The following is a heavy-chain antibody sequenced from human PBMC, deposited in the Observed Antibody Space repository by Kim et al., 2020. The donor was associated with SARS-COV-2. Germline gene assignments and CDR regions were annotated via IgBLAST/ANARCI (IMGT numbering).Heavy chain of an antibody. V-gene: IGHV3-30*01. J-gene: IGHJ4*02. CDR3: ARDANMGLWFGETYFDY. Sequence: KGRFTISRDNSKNTLYLQMNSLRAEDTAVYYCARDANMGLWFGETYFDYWGQGTLVTVSS. D-gene: IGHD3-10*01.